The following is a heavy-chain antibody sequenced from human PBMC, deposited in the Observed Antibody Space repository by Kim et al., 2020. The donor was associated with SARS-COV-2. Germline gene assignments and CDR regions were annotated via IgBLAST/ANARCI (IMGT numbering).Heavy chain of an antibody. CDR3: AKEVDIVATTPTPFDY. CDR2: ISGSGGST. V-gene: IGHV3-23*01. J-gene: IGHJ4*02. CDR1: GFTFSSYA. D-gene: IGHD5-12*01. Sequence: GGSLRLSCAASGFTFSSYAMSWVRQAPGKGLEWVSAISGSGGSTYYADSVKGRFTISRDNSKNTLYLQMNSLRAEDTAVYYCAKEVDIVATTPTPFDYWGQGTLVTVSS.